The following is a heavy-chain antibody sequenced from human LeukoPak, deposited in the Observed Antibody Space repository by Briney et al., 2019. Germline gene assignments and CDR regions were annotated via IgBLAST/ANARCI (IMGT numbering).Heavy chain of an antibody. CDR3: VRVLAAAGTEAFDY. D-gene: IGHD6-13*01. CDR2: ISNAGSNK. V-gene: IGHV3-30*03. CDR1: GFTFSRYG. J-gene: IGHJ4*02. Sequence: GRSLRLSCAASGFTFSRYGMHWIRQTPGKGLEWVALISNAGSNKYYADSVEGRFTISRDNSKNTMSLQMNGLKPEDTGVYFCVRVLAAAGTEAFDYWGQGVLVTVSS.